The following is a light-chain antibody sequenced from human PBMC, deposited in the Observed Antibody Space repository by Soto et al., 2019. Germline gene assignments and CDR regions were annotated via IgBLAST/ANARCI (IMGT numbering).Light chain of an antibody. J-gene: IGKJ1*01. Sequence: EIVMTQSPATLSVSPGERATLSCRASQSVSSNLAWDQQKPGQAPRLLIYGASTRATGIPARFSGSGSGTEFTLTISSLQSEDFAIYFCQQYNSWPPDRTFGQGTKVEIK. CDR2: GAS. CDR3: QQYNSWPPDRT. CDR1: QSVSSN. V-gene: IGKV3-15*01.